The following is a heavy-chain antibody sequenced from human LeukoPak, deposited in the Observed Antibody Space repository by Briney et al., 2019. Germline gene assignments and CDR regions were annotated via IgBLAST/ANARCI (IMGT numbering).Heavy chain of an antibody. V-gene: IGHV4-59*08. Sequence: PSETLSLTCTVSGVSISSYYWSWVRQPPGKGLEWIGYIYYSGSTNYNPSLKSRVTISVDTSKNQFSLKLSSVTAADTAVYYCARHSSYYDSSGYYLTYFDYWGQGTLVTVSS. CDR1: GVSISSYY. J-gene: IGHJ4*02. CDR2: IYYSGST. D-gene: IGHD3-22*01. CDR3: ARHSSYYDSSGYYLTYFDY.